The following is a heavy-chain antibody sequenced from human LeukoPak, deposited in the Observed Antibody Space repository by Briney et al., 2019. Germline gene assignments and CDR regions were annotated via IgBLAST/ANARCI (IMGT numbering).Heavy chain of an antibody. J-gene: IGHJ2*01. CDR1: GYTFTSYG. CDR2: ISAYNGNT. CDR3: AKERTYCGGDCYSDWYFDL. Sequence: GASVKVSCKASGYTFTSYGISWVRQAPGQGLEWMGWISAYNGNTNYAQKLQGRVTMTTDTSTSTAYMELRSLRSDDTAVYYCAKERTYCGGDCYSDWYFDLWGRGTLVTVSS. D-gene: IGHD2-21*02. V-gene: IGHV1-18*01.